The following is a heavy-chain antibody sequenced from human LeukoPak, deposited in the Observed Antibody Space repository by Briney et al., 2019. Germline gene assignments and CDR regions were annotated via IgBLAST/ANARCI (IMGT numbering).Heavy chain of an antibody. CDR2: INLKSGYT. D-gene: IGHD7-27*01. Sequence: ASVKVSCKASGYTFTDYFMQWVRQAPGQGLEWRGRINLKSGYTEDSLDFQGRVTLTRDTSIGTAYMEVRSLRPDDTAVYYCARDLASTANWEFDYWGQGTPVTVSP. J-gene: IGHJ4*02. CDR3: ARDLASTANWEFDY. CDR1: GYTFTDYF. V-gene: IGHV1-2*06.